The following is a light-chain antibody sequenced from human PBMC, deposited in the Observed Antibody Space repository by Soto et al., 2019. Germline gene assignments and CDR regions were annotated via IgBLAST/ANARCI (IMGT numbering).Light chain of an antibody. Sequence: EIVMTQSPATLSVSPGERATLSCRASQSVSINLAWYQQKPGQAPRLLIYGASTRATGIPARFSGSGSGTVFTLTISSLQSEDFAFYFCQQYNSWPPLTFGGGTKVEIK. V-gene: IGKV3-15*01. CDR2: GAS. CDR1: QSVSIN. CDR3: QQYNSWPPLT. J-gene: IGKJ4*01.